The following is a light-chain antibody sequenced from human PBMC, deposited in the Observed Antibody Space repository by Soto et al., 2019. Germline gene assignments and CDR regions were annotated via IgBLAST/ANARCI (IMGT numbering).Light chain of an antibody. CDR2: AAS. CDR3: QKYNSAPQT. CDR1: QGISNY. J-gene: IGKJ1*01. Sequence: DIQMTQSPSSLSASVGERVTITCGASQGISNYLAWYQQKPGKVPKLLIYAASTLQSGVPSRFSGSGSGTDFTLTISSLQPEDVATYYCQKYNSAPQTFGQGTKVEIK. V-gene: IGKV1-27*01.